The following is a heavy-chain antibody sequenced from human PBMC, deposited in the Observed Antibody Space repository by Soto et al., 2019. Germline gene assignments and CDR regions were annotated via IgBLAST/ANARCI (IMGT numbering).Heavy chain of an antibody. Sequence: SETLCLTCTVSGVSISSSSYYWGWIRQPPGKGLEWIGSIYYSGSTYYNPSLKSRVTISVDTSKNQFSLKLSSVTAADTAVYYCACWFSVGYGYGFYYYGMDVWGQWTTVT. V-gene: IGHV4-39*01. J-gene: IGHJ6*02. CDR3: ACWFSVGYGYGFYYYGMDV. CDR1: GVSISSSSYY. D-gene: IGHD5-18*01. CDR2: IYYSGST.